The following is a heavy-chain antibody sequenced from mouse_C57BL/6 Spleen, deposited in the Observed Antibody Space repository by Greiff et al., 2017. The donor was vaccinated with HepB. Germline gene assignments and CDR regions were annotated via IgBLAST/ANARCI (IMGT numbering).Heavy chain of an antibody. D-gene: IGHD3-1*01. J-gene: IGHJ3*01. Sequence: EVQLQQSGPELVKPGASVKIPCKASGYTFTDYNMDWVKQSHGKSLEWIGDINPNNGGTIYNQKFKGKATLTVDKSSSTAYMELRSLTSEDTAVYYCARPEARAWFAYWGQGTLVTVSA. CDR3: ARPEARAWFAY. CDR2: INPNNGGT. V-gene: IGHV1-18*01. CDR1: GYTFTDYN.